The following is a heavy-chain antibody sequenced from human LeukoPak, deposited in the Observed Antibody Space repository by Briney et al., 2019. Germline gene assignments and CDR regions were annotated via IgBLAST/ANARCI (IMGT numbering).Heavy chain of an antibody. J-gene: IGHJ5*02. CDR2: INPNSGRT. D-gene: IGHD3-22*01. CDR3: ARRYYDSSGYYYYP. V-gene: IGHV1-2*02. Sequence: ASVKVSCRASGYTFTGYYMHWIRQAPGQGLEWMGWINPNSGRTNYAQKFQGRVTMTSDTPISTAYMDLSRLRSDDTALYYCARRYYDSSGYYYYPWGQGTLVTVSS. CDR1: GYTFTGYY.